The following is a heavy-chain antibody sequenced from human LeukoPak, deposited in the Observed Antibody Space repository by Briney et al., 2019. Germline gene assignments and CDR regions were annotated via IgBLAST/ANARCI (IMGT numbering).Heavy chain of an antibody. V-gene: IGHV1-18*01. Sequence: RRASVKVSCKASGYTFNAHTISWVRQAPGQGLEWMGWISTYNGNTNYAQKFQDRVTMTRDTSTSTAFMESRSLRSDDTAVYYCARDENVWGSHVMVDYWGQGTLVTVSS. CDR2: ISTYNGNT. CDR1: GYTFNAHT. D-gene: IGHD3-16*01. J-gene: IGHJ4*02. CDR3: ARDENVWGSHVMVDY.